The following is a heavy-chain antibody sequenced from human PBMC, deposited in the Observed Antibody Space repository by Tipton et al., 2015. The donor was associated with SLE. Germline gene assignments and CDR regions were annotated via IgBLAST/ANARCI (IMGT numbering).Heavy chain of an antibody. CDR2: IYYSGST. D-gene: IGHD6-13*01. V-gene: IGHV4-39*07. J-gene: IGHJ4*02. Sequence: TLSLTCTVSGGSISSSSYYWGWIRQPPGKGLEWIGSIYYSGSTYYNPSLKSRVTISVDTSKNQFSLKLSSVTAADTVVYYCARRGIPTVSYYFDYWGQGTLVTVSS. CDR1: GGSISSSSYY. CDR3: ARRGIPTVSYYFDY.